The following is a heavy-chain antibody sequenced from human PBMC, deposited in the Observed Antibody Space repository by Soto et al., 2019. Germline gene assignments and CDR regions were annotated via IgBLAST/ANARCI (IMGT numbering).Heavy chain of an antibody. CDR1: GFSLSSNG. CDR2: IWYDGSKT. V-gene: IGHV3-33*01. J-gene: IGHJ4*02. Sequence: QVQLVESGGGVVQPARSLRLSCVASGFSLSSNGMHWVRQAPGKGLAWVAVIWYDGSKTYYADFVKGRFTISRDNSKNTLYLQMNSLRAEDTAVYYCARDTGRGWYPGYWGQGTLVAVSS. D-gene: IGHD6-19*01. CDR3: ARDTGRGWYPGY.